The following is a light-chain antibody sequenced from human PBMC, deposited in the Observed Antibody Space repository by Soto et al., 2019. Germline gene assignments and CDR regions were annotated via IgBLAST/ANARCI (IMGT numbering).Light chain of an antibody. CDR1: SSDVGGYNY. CDR2: EVS. J-gene: IGLJ2*01. V-gene: IGLV2-14*01. Sequence: QSALTLPASVSGSPGQSITISCTGTSSDVGGYNYVSWYQQHPGKAPKVVIYEVSNRPSWISNRFSGSKSGNTASLTISGLQAEDEADYYCSSYTSSSTLVFGGGTQLTVL. CDR3: SSYTSSSTLV.